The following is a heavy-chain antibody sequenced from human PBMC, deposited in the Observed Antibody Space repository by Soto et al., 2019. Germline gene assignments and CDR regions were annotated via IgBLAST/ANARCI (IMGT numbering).Heavy chain of an antibody. D-gene: IGHD2-15*01. CDR3: AKEIIVVVVAATPFFDY. CDR2: ISGSGGST. CDR1: GFTFSSYA. J-gene: IGHJ4*02. V-gene: IGHV3-23*01. Sequence: GGSLRLSCAASGFTFSSYAMSWVRQAPGKGLEWVSAISGSGGSTYYADSVKGRFTISRDNSKNTLYLQMNSLRAEDTAVYYCAKEIIVVVVAATPFFDYWGQGTLVTVSS.